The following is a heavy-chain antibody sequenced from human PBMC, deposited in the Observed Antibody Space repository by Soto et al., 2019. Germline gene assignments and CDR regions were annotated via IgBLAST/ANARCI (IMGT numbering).Heavy chain of an antibody. V-gene: IGHV3-30-3*01. D-gene: IGHD4-4*01. CDR3: ARHLWYSNYGGNWYFDL. Sequence: QVQLVESGGGVVQPGRSLRLSCAASGFTFSSYAMHWVRQAPGKGLEWVAFISYDGSDKYYADSVKGRFTISRDNSKNTLYVQMNSLRAEDTAVYFCARHLWYSNYGGNWYFDLWGRGTLVTVSS. J-gene: IGHJ2*01. CDR1: GFTFSSYA. CDR2: ISYDGSDK.